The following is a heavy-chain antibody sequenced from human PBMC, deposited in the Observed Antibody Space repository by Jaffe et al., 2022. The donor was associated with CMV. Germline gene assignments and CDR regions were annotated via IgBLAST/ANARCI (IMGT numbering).Heavy chain of an antibody. J-gene: IGHJ4*02. V-gene: IGHV1-2*02. D-gene: IGHD6-19*01. CDR1: GYTFTGYY. CDR3: ARGVAVAATGVY. Sequence: QVRLVQSGAEVKKPGASVKVSCKASGYTFTGYYIHWVRQAPGQGLEWMGWINPNSGGTNYAQKFQGRVTMTRDTSISTAYMEVTRLTSDDTAIYYCARGVAVAATGVYWGQGTLVTVSS. CDR2: INPNSGGT.